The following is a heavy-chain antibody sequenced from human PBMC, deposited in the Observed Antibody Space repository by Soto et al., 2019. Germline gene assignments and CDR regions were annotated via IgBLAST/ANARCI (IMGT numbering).Heavy chain of an antibody. J-gene: IGHJ6*02. V-gene: IGHV1-69*06. Sequence: GASVKVSCKASGGTFSSYAISWVRQAPGQGLEWMGGIIPIFGTANYAQKFQGRVTITADKSTSTAYMELSSLRSEDTAVYYCARVSEGQVQLERRDYDFWSGYYHYYYYGMDVWGQGTTVPVSS. D-gene: IGHD3-3*01. CDR1: GGTFSSYA. CDR3: ARVSEGQVQLERRDYDFWSGYYHYYYYGMDV. CDR2: IIPIFGTA.